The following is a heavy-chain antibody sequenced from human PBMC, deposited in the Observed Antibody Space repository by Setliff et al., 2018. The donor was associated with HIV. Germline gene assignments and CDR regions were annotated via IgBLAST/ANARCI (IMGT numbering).Heavy chain of an antibody. V-gene: IGHV4-61*09. CDR3: ATWRIYYYYMDV. Sequence: SETLSLTCTVSGGSISSGSYYWSWIRRPAGKGLEWIGHIYTSGSTNYNPSLKSRVTISVDTSKNQFSLKLSSVTAADTAVYYCATWRIYYYYMDVWGKGTTVTVS. CDR1: GGSISSGSYY. D-gene: IGHD3-3*01. CDR2: IYTSGST. J-gene: IGHJ6*03.